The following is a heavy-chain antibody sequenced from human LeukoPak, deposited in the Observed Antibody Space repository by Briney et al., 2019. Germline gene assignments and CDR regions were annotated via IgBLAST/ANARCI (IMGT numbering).Heavy chain of an antibody. J-gene: IGHJ4*02. CDR3: ARGSSSWQPGGDY. CDR2: IYYSGST. D-gene: IGHD6-13*01. V-gene: IGHV4-39*07. CDR1: GGSISSSSYY. Sequence: SETLSLTCTVSGGSISSSSYYWGWIRQPPGKGLEWIGSIYYSGSTYYNPSLKSRVTISVDTSKNQFSLKLSSVTAADTALYYCARGSSSWQPGGDYWGQGTLVTVSS.